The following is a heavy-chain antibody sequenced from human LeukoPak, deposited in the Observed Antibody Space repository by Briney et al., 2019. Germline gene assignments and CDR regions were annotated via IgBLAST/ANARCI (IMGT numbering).Heavy chain of an antibody. V-gene: IGHV4-39*07. CDR1: GGSISSSSYY. CDR2: IYYSGRT. J-gene: IGHJ4*02. CDR3: ARVTGTRGVFDY. Sequence: SETLSLTCTVSGGSISSSSYYWGWIRQPPGKGLEWIGSIYYSGRTYYNPSLKSRVTISVDTSKNQFSLKLSSVTAADTAVYYCARVTGTRGVFDYWGQGTLVTVSS. D-gene: IGHD1-7*01.